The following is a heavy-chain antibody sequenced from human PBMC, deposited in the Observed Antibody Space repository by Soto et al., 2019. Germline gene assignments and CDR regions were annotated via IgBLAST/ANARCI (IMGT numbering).Heavy chain of an antibody. Sequence: ASVKVSCKASGYTFTSYDINWVRQATGQGLEWMGWMNPNSGNTGYAQKFQGRVTMTRNTSISTAYMELSSLRSEDTAVYYCARGRGAVATILRSPDYWGQGTLVTVSS. J-gene: IGHJ4*02. CDR3: ARGRGAVATILRSPDY. CDR1: GYTFTSYD. V-gene: IGHV1-8*02. D-gene: IGHD5-12*01. CDR2: MNPNSGNT.